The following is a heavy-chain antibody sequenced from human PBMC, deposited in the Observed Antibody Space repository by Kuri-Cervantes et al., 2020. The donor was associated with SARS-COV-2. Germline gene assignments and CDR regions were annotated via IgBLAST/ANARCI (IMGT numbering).Heavy chain of an antibody. CDR1: GGSISGGDYY. D-gene: IGHD6-19*01. CDR3: ARRYGGHFHAVAAPGPYYFDY. CDR2: IYYSGST. J-gene: IGHJ4*02. V-gene: IGHV4-30-4*08. Sequence: SETLSLTCTVSGGSISGGDYYWGWIRQPPGKGLEWIGYIYYSGSTYYNPSLKSRVTISVDTSKNQFSLKLSSVTAADTAVYYCARRYGGHFHAVAAPGPYYFDYWGQGTLVTVSS.